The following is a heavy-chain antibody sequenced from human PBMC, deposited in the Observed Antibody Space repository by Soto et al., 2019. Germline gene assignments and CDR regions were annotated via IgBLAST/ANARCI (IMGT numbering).Heavy chain of an antibody. Sequence: EVQVVESGGGLIQPGRSLRLSCEVSGFSVTANYMSWVRQAPGKGLEWVSVIYSGGSTYYIDSVKGRFSISRDISNNTLYLQLNNLRAEDTAVYYCHGYGYWGQGTLVTVSS. D-gene: IGHD5-12*01. CDR1: GFSVTANY. CDR2: IYSGGST. CDR3: HGYGY. V-gene: IGHV3-53*01. J-gene: IGHJ4*02.